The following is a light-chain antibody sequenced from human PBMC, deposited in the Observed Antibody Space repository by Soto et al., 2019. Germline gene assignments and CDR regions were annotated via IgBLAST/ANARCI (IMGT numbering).Light chain of an antibody. Sequence: QSVLTQPASVSGSPGQSIAISCTGSSSDVGGYSYVSWYQQHPGKAPKLMIYDVSNRPSGVSDRFSGSRSGKMASLTISGLQAADEADYYCSSYTSSSTLVFGGGTKLTVL. CDR3: SSYTSSSTLV. V-gene: IGLV2-14*01. CDR2: DVS. CDR1: SSDVGGYSY. J-gene: IGLJ2*01.